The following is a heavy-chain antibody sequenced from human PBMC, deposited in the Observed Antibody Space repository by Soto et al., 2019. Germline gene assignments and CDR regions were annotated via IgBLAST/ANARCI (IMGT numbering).Heavy chain of an antibody. V-gene: IGHV3-23*01. D-gene: IGHD4-17*01. CDR3: AHPRGYGVFDAYDI. Sequence: GGSLRLSCVASGFTFSTYAMSWVRQAPGKGLEWVSAINAGGGSTYYADSVKGRFTISRDNSIDTLYLQMNSLRTGDTAVYYCAHPRGYGVFDAYDIWGQGAMVTVSS. CDR1: GFTFSTYA. CDR2: INAGGGST. J-gene: IGHJ3*02.